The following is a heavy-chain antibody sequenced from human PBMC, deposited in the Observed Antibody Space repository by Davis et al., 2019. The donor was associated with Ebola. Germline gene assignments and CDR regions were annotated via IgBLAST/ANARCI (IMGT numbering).Heavy chain of an antibody. CDR3: AREGSGYDLDYYYGMDV. CDR1: GFTFSSYS. CDR2: ISSSSSYI. J-gene: IGHJ6*02. Sequence: PGGSLRLSCAASGFTFSSYSMNWVRQAPGKGLEWVSSISSSSSYIYYADSVKGRFTISTDNAKNSLYLQMNSLRAEDTAVYYCAREGSGYDLDYYYGMDVWGQGTTVTVSS. D-gene: IGHD5-12*01. V-gene: IGHV3-21*01.